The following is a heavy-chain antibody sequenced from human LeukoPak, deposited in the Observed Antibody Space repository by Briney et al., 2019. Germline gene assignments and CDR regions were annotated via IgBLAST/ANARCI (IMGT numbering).Heavy chain of an antibody. V-gene: IGHV3-23*01. CDR3: AKDRAVLRYFDWLAGLDAFDI. D-gene: IGHD3-9*01. CDR1: GFTFSSYA. Sequence: PGGSLRLSCAASGFTFSSYAMSWVRQAPGKGLEWVSAISGSGGSTYYADSVKGRFTISRDNSKNTLYLQMNSLRAEDTAVYYCAKDRAVLRYFDWLAGLDAFDICGQGTMVTVSS. J-gene: IGHJ3*02. CDR2: ISGSGGST.